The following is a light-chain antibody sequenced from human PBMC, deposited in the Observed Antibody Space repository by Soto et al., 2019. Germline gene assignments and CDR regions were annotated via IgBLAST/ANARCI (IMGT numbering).Light chain of an antibody. CDR2: AAS. CDR3: HQYNNWPWT. V-gene: IGKV3-15*01. CDR1: QRVSSH. Sequence: EVGMTQFPATLSVSSGERATLSCRASQRVSSHLAWYQQKPGQAPRLLIYAASTRATGIPVRFSGSGSETEFTLTIRSLQSEDSALYYCHQYNNWPWTFGQGTKVDIK. J-gene: IGKJ1*01.